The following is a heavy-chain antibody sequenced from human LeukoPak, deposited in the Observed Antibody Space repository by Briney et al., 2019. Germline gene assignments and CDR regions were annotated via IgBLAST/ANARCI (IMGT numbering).Heavy chain of an antibody. J-gene: IGHJ6*02. D-gene: IGHD3-10*01. Sequence: SETPSLTCAIYGGSFRFDYWSWIRQPPGKGLEWIGEVSHSGSTNYNPSLKSRVTISVDTSKNQFSLRLSSVTAADTGVYYCARGNHYDSGTFYKRYAMDVWGQGTAVAVSS. V-gene: IGHV4-34*01. CDR3: ARGNHYDSGTFYKRYAMDV. CDR2: VSHSGST. CDR1: GGSFRFDY.